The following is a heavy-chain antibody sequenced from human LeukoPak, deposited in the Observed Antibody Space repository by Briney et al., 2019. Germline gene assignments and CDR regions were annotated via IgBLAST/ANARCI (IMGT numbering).Heavy chain of an antibody. Sequence: PGRSLRLSCAASGFTFSSYGMHWVRQAPGKGLEWVAVISYDGSNKYYADSVKGRFTISRDNSKNTLYLQMNSLRAEDTAVYYCAKSDLYGSSANYWGQGTLVTVSS. D-gene: IGHD3-22*01. V-gene: IGHV3-30*18. CDR3: AKSDLYGSSANY. J-gene: IGHJ4*02. CDR2: ISYDGSNK. CDR1: GFTFSSYG.